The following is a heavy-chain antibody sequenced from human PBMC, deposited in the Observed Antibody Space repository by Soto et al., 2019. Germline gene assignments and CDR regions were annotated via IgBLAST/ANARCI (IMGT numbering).Heavy chain of an antibody. CDR1: GYSFPTYW. V-gene: IGHV5-10-1*01. J-gene: IGHJ3*02. CDR2: IDPSDSYI. D-gene: IGHD1-26*01. CDR3: ARPDAVGDAFNI. Sequence: GESLKISCKGSGYSFPTYWISCVRQMPGKGLEWMGRIDPSDSYINYSPSFQGHVTISADKSISTAYLQWSSLKASDTAMYYCARPDAVGDAFNIWGQGTMVTVS.